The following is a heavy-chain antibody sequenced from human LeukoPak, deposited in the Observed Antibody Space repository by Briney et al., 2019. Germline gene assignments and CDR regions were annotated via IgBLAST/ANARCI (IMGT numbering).Heavy chain of an antibody. V-gene: IGHV4-30-4*01. Sequence: SQTLSLTCTVSGGSISSGDYYWSWIRQPPGKGLEWIGYIYYSGSTYYNPSLKSRVTISVDTSKNQFSLKLNSVTAADTAVYYCARQDPYGDYVFGYWGQGTLVTVSS. CDR3: ARQDPYGDYVFGY. CDR2: IYYSGST. CDR1: GGSISSGDYY. J-gene: IGHJ4*02. D-gene: IGHD4-17*01.